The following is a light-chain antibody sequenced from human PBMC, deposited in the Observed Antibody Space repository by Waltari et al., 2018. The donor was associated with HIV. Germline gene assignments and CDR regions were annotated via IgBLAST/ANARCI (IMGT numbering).Light chain of an antibody. J-gene: IGLJ2*01. CDR3: SSYAGSNNRVV. Sequence: QSALTQPPSASGSPGQSVTISCTGTSSDVGGYNYVSWYQQHPGKAPKLMIYEVSKRPSGVPDRFSGSKSGNTASLTVSWLQAEDEADYYCSSYAGSNNRVVFGGGTKLTVL. CDR2: EVS. CDR1: SSDVGGYNY. V-gene: IGLV2-8*01.